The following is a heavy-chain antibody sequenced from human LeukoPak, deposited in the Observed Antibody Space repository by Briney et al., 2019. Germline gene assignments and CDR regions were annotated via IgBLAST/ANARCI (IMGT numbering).Heavy chain of an antibody. D-gene: IGHD4-17*01. V-gene: IGHV1-2*06. CDR2: INPNSGGT. CDR1: GYTFTDYY. Sequence: ASVKVSCKASGYTFTDYYIHWVRQAPGQGLEWMGRINPNSGGTNCAQKFQGRVTMTRDTSISTAYMEVSRLRSDDTAMYYCARSYGDSGNHFYYMDVWGKGTTVTVSS. CDR3: ARSYGDSGNHFYYMDV. J-gene: IGHJ6*03.